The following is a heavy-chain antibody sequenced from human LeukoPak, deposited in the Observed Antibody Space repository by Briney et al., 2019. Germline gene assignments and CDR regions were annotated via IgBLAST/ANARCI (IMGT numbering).Heavy chain of an antibody. CDR1: GYSISSGYY. CDR3: ARRGIAVAGDFDY. J-gene: IGHJ4*02. D-gene: IGHD6-19*01. Sequence: SETLSLTCAVSGYSISSGYYWGWIRQPPGKGLEWIGSIYHSGSTYYNPSLKSRVTISVDTSKNQFSLKLSSVTAADTAVYYCARRGIAVAGDFDYWGQGTLASVSS. V-gene: IGHV4-38-2*01. CDR2: IYHSGST.